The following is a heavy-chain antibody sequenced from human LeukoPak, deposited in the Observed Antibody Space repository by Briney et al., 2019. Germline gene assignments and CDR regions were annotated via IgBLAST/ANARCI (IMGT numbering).Heavy chain of an antibody. J-gene: IGHJ1*01. CDR2: IYYSGST. CDR3: ARHSGSYLFSAEYFQH. V-gene: IGHV4-39*01. Sequence: PSETLSLTCTVSGGSISSSSYYWGWIRQPPGKGLEWIGSIYYSGSTYYNPSLKSRVTISVDTSKNQFSLKLSSVTAADTAVYYCARHSGSYLFSAEYFQHWGQGTLVTVSS. D-gene: IGHD1-26*01. CDR1: GGSISSSSYY.